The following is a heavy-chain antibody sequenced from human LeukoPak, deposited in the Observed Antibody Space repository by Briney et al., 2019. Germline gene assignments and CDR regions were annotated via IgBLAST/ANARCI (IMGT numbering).Heavy chain of an antibody. Sequence: ASVKVSCKASGYTFTGHYIHWVRQAPGQGLEWMGWINPNSGGTNYAQNFQGRVTMTRDTSISTAYIELRRLRSDDTAVYYCARGGPVVGATTGSFDYWGQGTLVTVSS. J-gene: IGHJ4*02. CDR2: INPNSGGT. CDR3: ARGGPVVGATTGSFDY. V-gene: IGHV1-2*02. D-gene: IGHD1-26*01. CDR1: GYTFTGHY.